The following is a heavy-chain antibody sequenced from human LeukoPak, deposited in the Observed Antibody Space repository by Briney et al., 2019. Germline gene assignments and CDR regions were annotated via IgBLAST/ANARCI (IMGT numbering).Heavy chain of an antibody. CDR1: GGSISSFH. V-gene: IGHV4-59*12. J-gene: IGHJ4*02. D-gene: IGHD6-13*01. CDR2: IYDSGST. Sequence: PSETLSLTCTVSGGSISSFHWSWIRQPPGKGLEWIGYIYDSGSTSYNPSLKSRVTISVDMSKNQFSLRLSSVTAADTAVYYCARKSIVTAGRKPYDVWDQGTLVTVSP. CDR3: ARKSIVTAGRKPYDV.